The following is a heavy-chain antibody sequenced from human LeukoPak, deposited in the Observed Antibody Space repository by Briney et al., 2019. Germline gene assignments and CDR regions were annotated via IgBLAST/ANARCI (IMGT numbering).Heavy chain of an antibody. V-gene: IGHV3-7*01. CDR1: GFTFNRCW. D-gene: IGHD1-26*01. Sequence: GGSLRLSCVVSGFTFNRCWMNWVRQAPGKGPEWVANIKQDGSEKYYVDSVKGRFTISRGNAKNSLYLQMDSLRAEDTAVYYCARDKVVGATYFDYWGQGNLVTVSS. CDR3: ARDKVVGATYFDY. J-gene: IGHJ4*02. CDR2: IKQDGSEK.